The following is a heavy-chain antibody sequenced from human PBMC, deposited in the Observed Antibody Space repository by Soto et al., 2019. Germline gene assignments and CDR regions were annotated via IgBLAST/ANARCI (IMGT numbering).Heavy chain of an antibody. J-gene: IGHJ6*02. D-gene: IGHD6-19*01. CDR2: ISGSGGST. CDR1: GFTFSSYA. CDR3: ATSGGYSSGWDTGYYYYGMDV. V-gene: IGHV3-23*01. Sequence: PGGSLRLSCAASGFTFSSYAMSWVRQAPGKGLEWVSAISGSGGSTYYADSVKGRFTISRDNSKNTLYPQMNSLRAEDTAVYYCATSGGYSSGWDTGYYYYGMDVWGQGTTVTVSS.